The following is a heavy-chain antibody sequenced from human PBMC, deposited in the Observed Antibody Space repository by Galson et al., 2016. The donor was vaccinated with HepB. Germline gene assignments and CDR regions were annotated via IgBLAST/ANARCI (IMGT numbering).Heavy chain of an antibody. J-gene: IGHJ3*02. CDR1: GFTLDHYA. CDR2: IRWNSGSI. D-gene: IGHD3-22*01. V-gene: IGHV3-9*01. Sequence: SLRLSCAASGFTLDHYAMHWVRQAPGTGLGWVSGIRWNSGSIGYAASVKGRFTISSDNAKNSLYLQMNSLRAGDTALYYCAKDSGAYYYDSSGYRRNAFDIWGQGTMVTVSS. CDR3: AKDSGAYYYDSSGYRRNAFDI.